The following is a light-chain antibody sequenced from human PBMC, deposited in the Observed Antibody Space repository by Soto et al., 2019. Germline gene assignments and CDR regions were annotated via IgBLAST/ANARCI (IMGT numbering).Light chain of an antibody. CDR3: SSYAGSDNYV. Sequence: QSALTQPPSASGCPGQSVTSSCTGTSSDVGGYNYVSWYQQRPGKAPKLMIYEVTKRPSGVPDRFSGSRSGNTASLTVSGLQAEDEADYYCSSYAGSDNYVFGTGTKVTVL. CDR1: SSDVGGYNY. J-gene: IGLJ1*01. V-gene: IGLV2-8*01. CDR2: EVT.